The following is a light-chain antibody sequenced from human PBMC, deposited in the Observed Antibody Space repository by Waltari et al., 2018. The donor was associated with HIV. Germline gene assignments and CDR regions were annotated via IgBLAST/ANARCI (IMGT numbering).Light chain of an antibody. CDR2: WAS. CDR1: QSIFYNSNSKNY. Sequence: DIVMTQSPASLPVSLGERAAINCKSSQSIFYNSNSKNYLAWYQQKPGQPPRLLIYWASTRECGVPDRFSGSGSGTDFTLTISSLQAEDVAVYYCQQYYSTPLTFGQGTKVEIK. V-gene: IGKV4-1*01. CDR3: QQYYSTPLT. J-gene: IGKJ1*01.